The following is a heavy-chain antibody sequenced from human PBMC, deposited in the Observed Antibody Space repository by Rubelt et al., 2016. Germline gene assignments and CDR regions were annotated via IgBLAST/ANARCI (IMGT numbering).Heavy chain of an antibody. J-gene: IGHJ3*02. Sequence: RSLRLSCAAPGFTFSSYAMHWVRQAPGKGLEWVAVISYDGSNKYYADSVKGRFTISRDNSKNTLYLQMNSLRAEDTAVYYCARDFQWGYSSPGDAFDIWGQGTMVTVSS. D-gene: IGHD6-13*01. CDR3: ARDFQWGYSSPGDAFDI. CDR1: GFTFSSYA. V-gene: IGHV3-30*04. CDR2: ISYDGSNK.